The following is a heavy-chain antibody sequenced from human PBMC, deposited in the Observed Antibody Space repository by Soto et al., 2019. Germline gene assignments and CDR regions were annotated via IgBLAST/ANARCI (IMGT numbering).Heavy chain of an antibody. J-gene: IGHJ4*02. D-gene: IGHD2-8*02. CDR1: GGSISSYY. Sequence: QVQLQESGPGLVKPSETLSLTCTVSGGSISSYYWSWIRQPPGKGLEWIGYIYYSGSTNYNPSLRSRGPIPVDTSKTQFSLKLSSVTAADTAVYYCARVYGYYFDSWGQGTLVTVSS. V-gene: IGHV4-59*01. CDR2: IYYSGST. CDR3: ARVYGYYFDS.